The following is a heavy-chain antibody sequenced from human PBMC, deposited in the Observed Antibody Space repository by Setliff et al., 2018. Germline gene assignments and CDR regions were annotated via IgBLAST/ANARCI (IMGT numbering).Heavy chain of an antibody. CDR2: ISAFNGYT. D-gene: IGHD3-9*01. J-gene: IGHJ4*02. V-gene: IGHV1-18*01. Sequence: GASVKVSCKASGYTFTLFGITWVRQAPGQGLEYMGWISAFNGYTSYAQNFRGRVTMSTDTSTGTAYMDLRSLTSDDTATYYCAGVDVLTASPFWGQGTLVTVSS. CDR1: GYTFTLFG. CDR3: AGVDVLTASPF.